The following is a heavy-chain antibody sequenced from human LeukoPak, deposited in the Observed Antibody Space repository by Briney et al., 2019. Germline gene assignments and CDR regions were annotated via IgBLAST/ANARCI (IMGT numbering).Heavy chain of an antibody. CDR3: AKVRIFGVVLDFDY. CDR1: GFTFSSYA. Sequence: GGPLRLSCAASGFTFSSYAMSWVRQAPGKGLEWVSAISGSGGSTYYADSVKGRFTISRDNSKNTLYLQMNSLRAEDTAVYYCAKVRIFGVVLDFDYWGQGTLVTVSS. D-gene: IGHD3-3*01. V-gene: IGHV3-23*01. J-gene: IGHJ4*02. CDR2: ISGSGGST.